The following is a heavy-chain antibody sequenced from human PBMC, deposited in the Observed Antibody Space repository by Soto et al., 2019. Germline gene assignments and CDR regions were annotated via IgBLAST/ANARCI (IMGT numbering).Heavy chain of an antibody. D-gene: IGHD2-15*01. CDR1: GGAINSDYYY. CDR2: MYSSGST. Sequence: QVRLQESGPGLVKSSQTLSLTCSVSGGAINSDYYYWGWVRQPPGKGLEWIGYMYSSGSTYSNPSLKSPVAVSVDTSPHHFSLGLSSVTAADTVLYFGVGGAECATVDACHGYFDSWGQGIPVTVSS. J-gene: IGHJ4*02. CDR3: VGGAECATVDACHGYFDS. V-gene: IGHV4-30-4*03.